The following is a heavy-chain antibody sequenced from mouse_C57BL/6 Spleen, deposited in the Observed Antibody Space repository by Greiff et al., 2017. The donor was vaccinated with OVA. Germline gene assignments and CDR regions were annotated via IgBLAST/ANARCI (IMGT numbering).Heavy chain of an antibody. CDR2: INPGSGGT. J-gene: IGHJ2*01. V-gene: IGHV1-54*01. D-gene: IGHD2-4*01. Sequence: VQLQESGAELVRPGTSVKVSCKASGYAFTNYLIEWVKQRPGQGLEWIGVINPGSGGTNYNEKFKGKATLTADKSSSTAYMQLSSLTSEDSAVYFCAREGTYDYDEGYYFDYWGQGTTLTVSS. CDR3: AREGTYDYDEGYYFDY. CDR1: GYAFTNYL.